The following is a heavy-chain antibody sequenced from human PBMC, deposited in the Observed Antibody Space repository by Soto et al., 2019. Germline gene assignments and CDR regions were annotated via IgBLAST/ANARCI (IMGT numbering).Heavy chain of an antibody. CDR3: ARDSPYGGDYCDWLAP. CDR1: GGTFGSYG. D-gene: IGHD4-17*01. V-gene: IGHV1-69*01. CDR2: VIPIFGTI. J-gene: IGHJ5*02. Sequence: QVQMVQSGAEVKKPGSSVKVSCKASGGTFGSYGFSWVRQAPGQGLEWLGGVIPIFGTIYYAQKFQGRVTITADESTTTAYIELNSLTSEAPAVYYCARDSPYGGDYCDWLAPWGQGTLVTVSS.